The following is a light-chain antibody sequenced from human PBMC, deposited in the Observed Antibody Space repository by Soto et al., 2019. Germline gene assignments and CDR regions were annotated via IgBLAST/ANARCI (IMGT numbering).Light chain of an antibody. CDR1: QSMSRH. V-gene: IGKV1-39*01. J-gene: IGKJ2*01. CDR2: AAS. Sequence: DIHMTQSPSSLSASVGDRVTITCRASQSMSRHVNWYQQKSVQSPKLLIYAASSLRSGVPSRFSGTGSGTDFTLTITLLQPEDFASYHCQQSYSTPPTFGQGTKLEIK. CDR3: QQSYSTPPT.